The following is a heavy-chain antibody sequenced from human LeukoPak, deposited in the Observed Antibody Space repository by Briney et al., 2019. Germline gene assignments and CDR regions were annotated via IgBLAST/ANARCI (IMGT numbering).Heavy chain of an antibody. J-gene: IGHJ4*02. CDR2: IIPIFGTA. V-gene: IGHV1-69*13. Sequence: SVKVSCKASGGTFSSYAISWVRQAPGQGLEWMGGIIPIFGTANYAQKFQGRVTITADESTSTAYMELSSLRSEDTAVYYCARDHSSGWYFDYWGQGTLVTVSS. CDR3: ARDHSSGWYFDY. CDR1: GGTFSSYA. D-gene: IGHD6-19*01.